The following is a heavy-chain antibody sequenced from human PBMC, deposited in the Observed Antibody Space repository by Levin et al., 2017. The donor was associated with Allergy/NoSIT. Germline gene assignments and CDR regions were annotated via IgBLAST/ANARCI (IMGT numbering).Heavy chain of an antibody. V-gene: IGHV1-46*01. CDR3: ARESLISRNDYGDYPPPPNYYYDYGMDV. CDR1: GYTFTSYY. J-gene: IGHJ6*02. CDR2: INPSGGST. D-gene: IGHD4-17*01. Sequence: GESLKISCKASGYTFTSYYMHWVRQAPGQGLEWMGIINPSGGSTSYAQKFQGRVTMTRDTSTSTVYMELSSLRSEDTAVYYCARESLISRNDYGDYPPPPNYYYDYGMDVWGQGTTVTVSS.